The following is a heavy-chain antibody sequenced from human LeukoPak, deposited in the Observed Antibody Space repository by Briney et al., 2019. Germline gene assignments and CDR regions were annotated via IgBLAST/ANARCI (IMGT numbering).Heavy chain of an antibody. D-gene: IGHD3-22*01. Sequence: SSETLSLTCAVPGDYISSSSYYWGWIRQSPGTGLEWIGDIYHSGRTYYNPSLKSRVAISIDTSKNQFSLRLRSMTAADTAVFYCARRRYYDSTGYFEWGRRTLVTVSS. V-gene: IGHV4-39*01. CDR1: GDYISSSSYY. J-gene: IGHJ1*01. CDR2: IYHSGRT. CDR3: ARRRYYDSTGYFE.